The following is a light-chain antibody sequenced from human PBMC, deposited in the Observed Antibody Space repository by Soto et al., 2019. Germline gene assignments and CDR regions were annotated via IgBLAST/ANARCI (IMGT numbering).Light chain of an antibody. V-gene: IGKV3-15*01. Sequence: EIVLTQSPGTLSLSPGERATLSCRASQSVSIDLAWYQQKPGQAPRLLIYGASTRATGIPARFSGSGSGIEFTLTSGSLQSEDFAVYYCQQYNSWPRPFGQGTKVDIK. CDR3: QQYNSWPRP. CDR1: QSVSID. J-gene: IGKJ1*01. CDR2: GAS.